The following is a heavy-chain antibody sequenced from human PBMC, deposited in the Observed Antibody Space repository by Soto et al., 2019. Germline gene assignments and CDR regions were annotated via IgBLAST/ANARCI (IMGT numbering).Heavy chain of an antibody. CDR1: GGSFSGYS. D-gene: IGHD2-8*02. CDR3: ARDKITGLFDY. J-gene: IGHJ4*02. V-gene: IGHV4-34*01. Sequence: QVQLQQWGAGLLKPSETLSLTCAVYGGSFSGYSWTWIRQPPGTGLEWIGEINHSGSTNYNPSLKXXGTMSVDTSKNQFSLKLTSVTAADTAVYYCARDKITGLFDYWGQGTLVTVSS. CDR2: INHSGST.